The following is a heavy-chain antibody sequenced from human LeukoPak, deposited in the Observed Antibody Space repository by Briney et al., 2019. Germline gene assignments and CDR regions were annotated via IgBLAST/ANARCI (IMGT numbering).Heavy chain of an antibody. V-gene: IGHV4-31*03. D-gene: IGHD1-1*01. CDR2: IYYSGST. CDR1: GGSISSGGYY. CDR3: ARWENWRGVTHDY. Sequence: SETLSLTCTVSGGSISSGGYYWSWIRQHPGKGLEWIGYIYYSGSTYYNPSLKSRVTISVDTSKNQFSLKLSSVTAADTAVYYCARWENWRGVTHDYWGQGTLVTVSS. J-gene: IGHJ4*02.